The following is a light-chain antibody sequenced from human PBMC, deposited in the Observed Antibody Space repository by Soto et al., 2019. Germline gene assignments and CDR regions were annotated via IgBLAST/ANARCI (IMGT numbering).Light chain of an antibody. CDR3: QQYCSVPLT. CDR2: GAS. Sequence: EIVLTQSPGTLSLSPGERATLSCRASQSVSTSYLAWYQQKPGQAPRLLIYGASSRATGIPDRFSGSGSGAAFTLTISRLEPEDFAVYYCQQYCSVPLTFGGGTKVEIK. V-gene: IGKV3-20*01. CDR1: QSVSTSY. J-gene: IGKJ4*01.